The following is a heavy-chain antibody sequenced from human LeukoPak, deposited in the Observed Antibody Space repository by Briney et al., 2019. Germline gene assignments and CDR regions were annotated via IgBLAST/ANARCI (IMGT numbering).Heavy chain of an antibody. Sequence: PGGSLRLSCAASGFTFSSYAMSWVRQAPGKGLEWVSTISGSGDDTYYADSVKGRFTISRDNSKNTMYLRMNSVRAEDTAVYYCAKSFSLVRGPQPDCYWGQGTLVTVSS. J-gene: IGHJ4*02. V-gene: IGHV3-23*01. CDR3: AKSFSLVRGPQPDCY. CDR2: ISGSGDDT. CDR1: GFTFSSYA. D-gene: IGHD3-10*01.